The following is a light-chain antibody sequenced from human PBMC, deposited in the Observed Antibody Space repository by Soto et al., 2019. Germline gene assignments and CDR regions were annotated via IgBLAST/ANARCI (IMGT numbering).Light chain of an antibody. J-gene: IGKJ1*01. Sequence: IQMTQSPSTLSASVRDRVTITCRASQSISSWMAWYQQKPGKAPKLLIYDASSLESGVPSRFSGSGSGTEFTLTISSLQPDDLATYYCQQYNSYSRTFGQGTKVDIK. CDR3: QQYNSYSRT. CDR1: QSISSW. CDR2: DAS. V-gene: IGKV1-5*01.